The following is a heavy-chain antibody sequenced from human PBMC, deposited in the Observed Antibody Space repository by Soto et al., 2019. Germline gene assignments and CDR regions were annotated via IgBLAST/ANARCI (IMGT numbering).Heavy chain of an antibody. CDR3: ARSFGPPHYYGSGSYSR. CDR2: INPNSGGT. J-gene: IGHJ4*02. CDR1: GYTFTGYY. Sequence: GASVKVSCKASGYTFTGYYMHWVRQAPGQGLEWMGWINPNSGGTNYAQKFRGRVTMTRDTSISTAYMELSRLRSDDTAVYYCARSFGPPHYYGSGSYSRWGQGTLVTVSS. V-gene: IGHV1-2*02. D-gene: IGHD3-10*01.